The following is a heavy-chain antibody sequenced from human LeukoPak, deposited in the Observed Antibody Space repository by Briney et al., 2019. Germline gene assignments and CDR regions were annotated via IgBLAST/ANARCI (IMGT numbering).Heavy chain of an antibody. CDR2: IYSDGSDT. V-gene: IGHV3-74*01. D-gene: IGHD2-2*01. CDR1: GFTFSSNW. J-gene: IGHJ4*02. Sequence: GSLRLSCAASGFTFSSNWMHWVRQAPGKGLVWVSRIYSDGSDTTYADSVKGRFTISRDNAKNTLSLQMNSLRAEDTAVYYCATVTTSTSLDYWGQGTLATVSS. CDR3: ATVTTSTSLDY.